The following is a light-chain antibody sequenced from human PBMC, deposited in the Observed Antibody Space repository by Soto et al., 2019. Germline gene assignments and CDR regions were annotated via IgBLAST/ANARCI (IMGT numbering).Light chain of an antibody. J-gene: IGKJ1*01. CDR3: QHRFNWPWT. Sequence: EIVLTQSPGTLSLSPGARATLSCRASQSVSSNLAWYQQKPGQAPRLLIYGASTRATGIPARFSGSGSGTDFTLTISSLEPEDFAVYYCQHRFNWPWTVGQGNKVDIK. V-gene: IGKV3-11*01. CDR2: GAS. CDR1: QSVSSN.